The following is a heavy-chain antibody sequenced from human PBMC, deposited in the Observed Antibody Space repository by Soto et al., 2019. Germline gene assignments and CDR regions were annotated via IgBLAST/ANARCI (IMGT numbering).Heavy chain of an antibody. CDR3: AKVPNDYYYYYMDV. V-gene: IGHV3-23*01. Sequence: GGSLRLSCAASGFTFSSYAMSWVRQAPGKGLEWVSAISGSGGSTYYADSVKGRFTISRDNSKNTLYLQMNSLRAEDTAVYYCAKVPNDYYYYYMDVWGKGTTVTVSS. CDR2: ISGSGGST. CDR1: GFTFSSYA. J-gene: IGHJ6*03.